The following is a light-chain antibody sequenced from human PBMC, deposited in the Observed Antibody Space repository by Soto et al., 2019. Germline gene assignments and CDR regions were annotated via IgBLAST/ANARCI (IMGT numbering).Light chain of an antibody. V-gene: IGKV3-20*01. CDR1: QSVSGSY. Sequence: EIVLTQSPGTLSLSPGERATLSCRVSQSVSGSYLAWYQQKPGQAPRLLIYGASSRATGIPDRFSGSGSGTDFTLTISRLEPEDFAVYYCQQYGSSPRTFGQGTKVEIK. CDR2: GAS. CDR3: QQYGSSPRT. J-gene: IGKJ1*01.